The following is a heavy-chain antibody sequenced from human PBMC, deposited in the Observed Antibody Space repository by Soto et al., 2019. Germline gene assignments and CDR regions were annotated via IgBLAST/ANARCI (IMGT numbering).Heavy chain of an antibody. V-gene: IGHV4-61*01. D-gene: IGHD6-6*01. CDR2: IYYSGST. CDR1: GGSVSSGSYY. Sequence: PSETLSLACTVSGGSVSSGSYYWSWIRQPPGKGLEWIGYIYYSGSTYYNPSLKSRVTISVDTSKNQFSLKLSSVTAADTAVYYCARGGSSSAVDYWGQGTLVTVSS. J-gene: IGHJ4*02. CDR3: ARGGSSSAVDY.